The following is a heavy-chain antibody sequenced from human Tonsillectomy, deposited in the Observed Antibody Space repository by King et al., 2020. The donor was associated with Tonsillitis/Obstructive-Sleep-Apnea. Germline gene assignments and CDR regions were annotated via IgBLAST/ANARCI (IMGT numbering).Heavy chain of an antibody. CDR1: GFTFIDYY. Sequence: VQLVESGGGLVKPGGSLRLSCAASGFTFIDYYMTWMRQAPGKGLEWVSYISSSGSTIYYIDSVKGRFTISRDNAKNSLYLQMDSLRAEDTAVYYCATIRSRYYYDMDVWGKGTTVTVSS. D-gene: IGHD5-24*01. J-gene: IGHJ6*03. V-gene: IGHV3-11*01. CDR2: ISSSGSTI. CDR3: ATIRSRYYYDMDV.